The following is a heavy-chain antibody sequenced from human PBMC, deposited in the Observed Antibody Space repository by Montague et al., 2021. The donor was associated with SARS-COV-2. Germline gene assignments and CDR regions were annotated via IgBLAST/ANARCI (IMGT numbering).Heavy chain of an antibody. J-gene: IGHJ4*02. Sequence: SLRLSCAASGFAFSNYSMHWVRQAPGKGLEWVSLISNDGSNTNYADPVKGRFTISRDNSKNTLYLQMNSLRAEDTAVYYCARDNYDYVWGSHCYIYGGQGTLVTVSS. CDR1: GFAFSNYS. CDR2: ISNDGSNT. CDR3: ARDNYDYVWGSHCYIY. V-gene: IGHV3-30*04. D-gene: IGHD3-16*02.